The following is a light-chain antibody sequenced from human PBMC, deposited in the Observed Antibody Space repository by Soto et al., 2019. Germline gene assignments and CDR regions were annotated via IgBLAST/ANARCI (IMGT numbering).Light chain of an antibody. CDR2: DGF. V-gene: IGKV3-11*01. J-gene: IGKJ1*01. Sequence: IVLTQSPANLSWSAGERATLSWRASQSVSSYLAWYQHKPGQAPRPLIYDGFPRATGIPAGVSGSGSGTDFILTIGRREPEDFAVYYCHQRKSWPRTFGQGTKVGI. CDR3: HQRKSWPRT. CDR1: QSVSSY.